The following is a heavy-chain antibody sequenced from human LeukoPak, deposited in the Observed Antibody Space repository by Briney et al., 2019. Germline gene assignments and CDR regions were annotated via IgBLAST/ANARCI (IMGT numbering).Heavy chain of an antibody. D-gene: IGHD3-3*01. Sequence: SVKVSCKASGDSINTYTINWVRQAPGQGLEWMGGINPISGTANYAQKFQGKVTITADESTSAAYMELSSLRSEDTAVYYCARDKFLEWSSGFYGMDVWGQGTTVMVSS. J-gene: IGHJ6*01. CDR3: ARDKFLEWSSGFYGMDV. CDR2: INPISGTA. CDR1: GDSINTYT. V-gene: IGHV1-69*01.